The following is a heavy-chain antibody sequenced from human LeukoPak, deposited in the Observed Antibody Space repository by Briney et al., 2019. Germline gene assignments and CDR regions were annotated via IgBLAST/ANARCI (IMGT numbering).Heavy chain of an antibody. CDR2: FNPDSGRT. Sequence: ASVKVSRKASGYKFTAYYMQWVRLAPGQRLEWMAWFNPDSGRTTYAQKFQGRVTLTRETSITTAYLELSGLTSDDTAVYFCAVGPHEFDFWGQGTLVTVSS. CDR3: AVGPHEFDF. CDR1: GYKFTAYY. J-gene: IGHJ4*02. V-gene: IGHV1-2*02.